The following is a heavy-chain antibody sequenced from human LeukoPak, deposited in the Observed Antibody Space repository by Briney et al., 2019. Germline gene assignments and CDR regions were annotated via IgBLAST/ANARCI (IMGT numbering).Heavy chain of an antibody. D-gene: IGHD6-6*01. Sequence: GGSLRLSCVASGFTFSNYWMSWVRQAPGKGLEWVANIKQDGSEKYYLDSVKGRFTISRDNAKNSLYLQMNSLRAVDTAVYYCARDLDPSSSPFPYYFDYWGQGTLVTVSS. J-gene: IGHJ4*02. V-gene: IGHV3-7*01. CDR1: GFTFSNYW. CDR2: IKQDGSEK. CDR3: ARDLDPSSSPFPYYFDY.